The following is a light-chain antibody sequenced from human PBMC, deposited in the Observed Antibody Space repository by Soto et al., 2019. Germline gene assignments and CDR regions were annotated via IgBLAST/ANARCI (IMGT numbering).Light chain of an antibody. CDR2: GAS. CDR1: QSVSSSF. Sequence: EIVLTQSPGTLSLSPGERATLSCRASQSVSSSFLAWYQQKPGQAPRLLIYGASSRATGIPDRFSGSGSGTDFTLNISRLEPEDVAVYYWQQYGSSPLTFGGGTKVEIK. CDR3: QQYGSSPLT. V-gene: IGKV3-20*01. J-gene: IGKJ4*01.